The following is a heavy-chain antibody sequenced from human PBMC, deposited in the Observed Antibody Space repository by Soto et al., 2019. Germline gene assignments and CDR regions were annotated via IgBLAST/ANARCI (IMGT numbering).Heavy chain of an antibody. CDR3: ARESDYGGVFDY. CDR1: GLTVSSNY. J-gene: IGHJ4*02. D-gene: IGHD4-17*01. V-gene: IGHV3-53*01. CDR2: IYSGGST. Sequence: GGSLRLSCAASGLTVSSNYMSWVRQAPGKGLEWVSVIYSGGSTYYADSVKGRFTISRDNSKNTLHLQMNSLRAEDTAVYYCARESDYGGVFDYWGQGTLVTVSS.